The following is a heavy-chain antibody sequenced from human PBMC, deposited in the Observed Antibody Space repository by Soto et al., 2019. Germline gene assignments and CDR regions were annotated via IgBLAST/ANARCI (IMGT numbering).Heavy chain of an antibody. CDR1: GYTFTSYD. D-gene: IGHD2-15*01. CDR2: MNPNSGNT. CDR3: ARGLFYCSGGSCYPTRVGAFDI. J-gene: IGHJ3*02. Sequence: GPSVKVSCKASGYTFTSYDINWVRQATGQGLEWMGWMNPNSGNTGYAQKFQGRVTMTRNTSISTAYMELSSLRSEDTAVYYCARGLFYCSGGSCYPTRVGAFDIWGQGTMVTVSS. V-gene: IGHV1-8*01.